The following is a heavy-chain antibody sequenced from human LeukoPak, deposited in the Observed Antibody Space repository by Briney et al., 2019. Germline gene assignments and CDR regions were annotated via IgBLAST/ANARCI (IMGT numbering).Heavy chain of an antibody. D-gene: IGHD6-13*01. J-gene: IGHJ4*02. V-gene: IGHV3-49*04. Sequence: GRSLRLSCTASGFTFGDYAMSWVRQAPGKGLEWVGFIRSKAYGGTTEYAASVKGRSTISRDDSKSIAYLQVNSLKTEDTAVYYCTRVRVGMTAAGTFDYWGQGTLVTVSS. CDR3: TRVRVGMTAAGTFDY. CDR2: IRSKAYGGTT. CDR1: GFTFGDYA.